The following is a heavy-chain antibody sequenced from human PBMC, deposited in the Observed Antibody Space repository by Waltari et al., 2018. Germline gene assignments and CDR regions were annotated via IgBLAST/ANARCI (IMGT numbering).Heavy chain of an antibody. Sequence: QVQLQQWGAGLLKPSETLSLTCAVYGGSFRGYYWSWIRQPPGKGLEWIGEINHSGSTNYTPSLKSRVTISVDTSKNQFSLKLSSVTAADTAVYYCARGRTIFGVVPDALDYWGQGTLVTVSS. V-gene: IGHV4-34*01. CDR2: INHSGST. J-gene: IGHJ4*02. D-gene: IGHD3-3*01. CDR1: GGSFRGYY. CDR3: ARGRTIFGVVPDALDY.